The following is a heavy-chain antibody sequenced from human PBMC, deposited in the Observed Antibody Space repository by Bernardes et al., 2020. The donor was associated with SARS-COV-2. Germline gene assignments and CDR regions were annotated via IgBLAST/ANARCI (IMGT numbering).Heavy chain of an antibody. CDR1: GGSFSGYY. J-gene: IGHJ3*02. CDR2: INHSGST. CDR3: ARDSASSRLAFDI. Sequence: SETLSLTCAVYGGSFSGYYWSWIRQPPGKGLEWIGEINHSGSTNYNPSLKSRVTISVDKSKNQFSLKLSSVTAADTAVYYCARDSASSRLAFDIWGQGTKVTVSS. V-gene: IGHV4-34*01. D-gene: IGHD2-15*01.